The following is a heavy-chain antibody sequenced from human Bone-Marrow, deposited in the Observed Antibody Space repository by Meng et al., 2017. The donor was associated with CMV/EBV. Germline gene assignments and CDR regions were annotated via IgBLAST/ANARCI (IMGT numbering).Heavy chain of an antibody. D-gene: IGHD5-18*01. CDR3: ARVRGGYSYFTPEI. J-gene: IGHJ3*02. CDR1: GFTFSSYS. V-gene: IGHV3-48*04. Sequence: GESLKISCAASGFTFSSYSMNWVRQAPGKGLEWVSYISSSSSTIYYADSVKGRFTISRDNAKNSLYLQMNSLRAEDTAVYYCARVRGGYSYFTPEIWGQGTMVTVSS. CDR2: ISSSSSTI.